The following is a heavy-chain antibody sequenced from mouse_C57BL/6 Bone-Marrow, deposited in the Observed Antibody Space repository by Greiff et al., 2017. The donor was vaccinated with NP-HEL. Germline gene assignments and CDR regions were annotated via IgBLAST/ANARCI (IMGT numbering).Heavy chain of an antibody. D-gene: IGHD1-1*01. Sequence: QVQLQQPGAELVRPGSSVKLSCKASGYTFTSYWMHWVKQRPIQGLEWIGNIDPSDSETHYNQKFKDKATLTVDKSSSTAYMQLSSLTSEDSAVYYCAREGIYYGSSYQYYFDYWGQGTTLTVSS. CDR3: AREGIYYGSSYQYYFDY. CDR1: GYTFTSYW. CDR2: IDPSDSET. V-gene: IGHV1-52*01. J-gene: IGHJ2*01.